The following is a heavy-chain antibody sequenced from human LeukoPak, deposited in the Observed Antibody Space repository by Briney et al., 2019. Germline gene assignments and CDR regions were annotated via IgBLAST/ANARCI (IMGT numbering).Heavy chain of an antibody. J-gene: IGHJ6*03. D-gene: IGHD3-10*01. V-gene: IGHV5-51*01. Sequence: GESLKISCKGSGYSFTSYWIGWVRQMPGKGLKWMGIIYPGDPDTRYSPSFQGQVTISADKSISTAYLQWSSLKASDTAMYYCARHNRYGSGSYYNYYYMDVWGKGTTVTISS. CDR3: ARHNRYGSGSYYNYYYMDV. CDR1: GYSFTSYW. CDR2: IYPGDPDT.